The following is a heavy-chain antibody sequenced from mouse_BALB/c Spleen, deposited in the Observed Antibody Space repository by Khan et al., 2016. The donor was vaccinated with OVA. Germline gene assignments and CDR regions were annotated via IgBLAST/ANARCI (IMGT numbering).Heavy chain of an antibody. CDR1: GYAFSSYW. J-gene: IGHJ3*01. Sequence: QVRLQQSGAELVRPGSSVKISCKASGYAFSSYWMNWVKQRPGQGLEWIGQIYPGDGNTYYNGKFKGKATLTADRSSSTAYMQLTRLTSEDSAVYFCAREGYYGSRRAWFAYWGQGTLVTVSA. D-gene: IGHD1-1*01. CDR3: AREGYYGSRRAWFAY. CDR2: IYPGDGNT. V-gene: IGHV1-80*01.